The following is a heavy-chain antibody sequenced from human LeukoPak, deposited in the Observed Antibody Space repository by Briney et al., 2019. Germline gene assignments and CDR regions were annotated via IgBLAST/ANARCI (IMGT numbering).Heavy chain of an antibody. CDR2: IYPGDSDT. Sequence: GESLKISCKGSGYSFTSYWIGWVRQMPGKGLEWMGIIYPGDSDTRYSPSFQGQVTISADKSISTAYLQWSSLKASDTAMYYCARRYTQYYDFWSGYSIDYAFDIWGQGTMVTVSS. J-gene: IGHJ3*02. CDR1: GYSFTSYW. D-gene: IGHD3-3*01. V-gene: IGHV5-51*01. CDR3: ARRYTQYYDFWSGYSIDYAFDI.